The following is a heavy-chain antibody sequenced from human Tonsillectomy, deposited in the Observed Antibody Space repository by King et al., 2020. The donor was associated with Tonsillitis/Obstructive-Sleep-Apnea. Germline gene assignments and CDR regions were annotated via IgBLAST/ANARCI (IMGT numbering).Heavy chain of an antibody. V-gene: IGHV4-39*01. CDR2: IYYDGTT. CDR1: GGSTGSSSYY. J-gene: IGHJ6*03. D-gene: IGHD4-11*01. CDR3: ERRVDYTKGYYYCMDV. Sequence: QLQESGPGLVKPSETLSLTCTVSGGSTGSSSYYWGWIRQSPGKGLEWIGSIYYDGTTYYNPSRKSRVTISVDTTKNQFSLRLTSVTDADTDVYYCERRVDYTKGYYYCMDVWGKGTTVTVSS.